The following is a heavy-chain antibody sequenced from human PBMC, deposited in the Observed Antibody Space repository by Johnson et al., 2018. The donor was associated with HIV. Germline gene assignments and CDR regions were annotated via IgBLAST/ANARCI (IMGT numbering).Heavy chain of an antibody. CDR1: GFTFSDHY. Sequence: VQLVESGGGLVQPGGSLRLSCAASGFTFSDHYMNWVRQAPGKGLEWVSVIYSGGSPYHADSVKGRFIISRDNSKSTLYLQMNSLRAEDTAVYYCARAYTYGAFDIWGQGTTVTISS. V-gene: IGHV3-66*01. J-gene: IGHJ3*02. CDR3: ARAYTYGAFDI. D-gene: IGHD5-18*01. CDR2: IYSGGSP.